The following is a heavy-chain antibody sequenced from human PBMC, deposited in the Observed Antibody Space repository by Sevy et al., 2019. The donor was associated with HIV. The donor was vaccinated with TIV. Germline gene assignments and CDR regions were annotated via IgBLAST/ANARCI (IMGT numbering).Heavy chain of an antibody. Sequence: WGYLRLSCAASGFTVSSNYMSWVRQAPGKGLEWVSVIYSGGSTYYAESVKGRFTITRDDSKNTLYLQMNSLRAEDTAVYYCARTRGDYGVGFYGMDVWGQGTTVHVSS. CDR2: IYSGGST. D-gene: IGHD4-17*01. J-gene: IGHJ6*02. CDR3: ARTRGDYGVGFYGMDV. V-gene: IGHV3-53*01. CDR1: GFTVSSNY.